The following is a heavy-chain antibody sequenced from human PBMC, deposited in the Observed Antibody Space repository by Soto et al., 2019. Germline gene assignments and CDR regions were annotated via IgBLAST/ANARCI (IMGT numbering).Heavy chain of an antibody. CDR1: GGSISTYY. CDR2: IHYSGGT. CDR3: ARGFHTTYYYYYGMDV. V-gene: IGHV4-59*01. Sequence: SETLSLTCTVSGGSISTYYWSWIRQPPGKGLEWIGYIHYSGGTNYNPSLRNRVTILADTSKNQFSLHLSSVTSADTAIYYCARGFHTTYYYYYGMDVWGQGTTVTVSS. D-gene: IGHD1-26*01. J-gene: IGHJ6*02.